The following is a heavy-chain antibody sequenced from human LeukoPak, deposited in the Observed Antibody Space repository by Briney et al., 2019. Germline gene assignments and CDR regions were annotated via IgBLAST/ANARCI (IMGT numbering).Heavy chain of an antibody. J-gene: IGHJ4*02. CDR2: IYYSGST. V-gene: IGHV4-59*11. D-gene: IGHD3-22*01. Sequence: ASETLSLTCTLSGGSISSHYWSWIRQPPGKGLEWIGYIYYSGSTNYNPSLKSRVTISIDTSKNQFSLKLSSVTAADTAVYYCAREYYYDSSGYYYFDYWGQGTLVTVSS. CDR3: AREYYYDSSGYYYFDY. CDR1: GGSISSHY.